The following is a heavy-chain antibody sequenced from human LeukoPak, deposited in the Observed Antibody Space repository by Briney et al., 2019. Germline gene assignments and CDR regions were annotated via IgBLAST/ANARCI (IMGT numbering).Heavy chain of an antibody. V-gene: IGHV4-59*01. CDR1: GGSISSYY. D-gene: IGHD2-15*01. Sequence: PSETLSLTCTVSGGSISSYYWSWIRQPPGKGLERIGYIYYSGSTNYNPSLKSRVTISVDTSKNQFSLKLSSVTAADTAVYYCARVSEGSWFDPWGQGTLVTVSS. CDR3: ARVSEGSWFDP. CDR2: IYYSGST. J-gene: IGHJ5*02.